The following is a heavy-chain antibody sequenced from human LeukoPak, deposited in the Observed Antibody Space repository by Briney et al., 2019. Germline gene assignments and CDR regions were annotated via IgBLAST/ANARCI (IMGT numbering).Heavy chain of an antibody. CDR3: AKPTWGSGSFLIDF. CDR2: IWNDGSYE. Sequence: PGRALRLSCVASGFSFSNHGMHWVRQAPGRGLEWVAVIWNDGSYEHYTDSVKGRFTISRDNSKNTLFLQPNSLRPEDTAVYYCAKPTWGSGSFLIDFWGQGTLVTVSS. V-gene: IGHV3-33*03. CDR1: GFSFSNHG. J-gene: IGHJ4*02. D-gene: IGHD1-26*01.